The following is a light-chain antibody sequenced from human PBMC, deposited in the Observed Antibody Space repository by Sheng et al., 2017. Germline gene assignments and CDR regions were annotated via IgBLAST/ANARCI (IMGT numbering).Light chain of an antibody. J-gene: IGKJ4*01. CDR3: QLSYSTFT. V-gene: IGKV1-39*01. Sequence: IWMTQSPSLLSASVGDRVTITCRASQSITTYLNWYQQKPGKAPKLLIYAASSLQSGVPSRFSGSGSGTDFTLTISSLQPEDFATYYCQLSYSTFTFGGGTKVEIK. CDR1: QSITTY. CDR2: AAS.